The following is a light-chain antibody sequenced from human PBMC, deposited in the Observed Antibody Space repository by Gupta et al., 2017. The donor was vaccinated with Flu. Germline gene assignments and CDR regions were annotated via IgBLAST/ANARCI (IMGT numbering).Light chain of an antibody. CDR1: QSVSTPY. Sequence: EFVLTQSPGTLSFSPGERATLSCRASQSVSTPYLAWYQLKRGHAPRLLIYGISTRATGIPDRFSGSGSGTDFTLTISRLEPEDFAIYYCHYFGSSPLYSFGQGTTLEIK. J-gene: IGKJ2*03. CDR3: HYFGSSPLYS. CDR2: GIS. V-gene: IGKV3-20*01.